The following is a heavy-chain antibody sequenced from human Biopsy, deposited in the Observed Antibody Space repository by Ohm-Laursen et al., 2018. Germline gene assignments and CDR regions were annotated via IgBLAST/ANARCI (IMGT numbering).Heavy chain of an antibody. CDR1: SYTFTDYN. CDR3: ARWETTLGRSLDS. V-gene: IGHV1-8*02. D-gene: IGHD1-26*01. CDR2: MSPNTGNT. Sequence: SSVRVSCNASSYTFTDYNIHWMRQATGQGLEWMGWMSPNTGNTVYAQRFQDRVTMTSDTSTGTAYMELTSLTSDDTAVYFCARWETTLGRSLDSWGQGTLVAVSS. J-gene: IGHJ4*02.